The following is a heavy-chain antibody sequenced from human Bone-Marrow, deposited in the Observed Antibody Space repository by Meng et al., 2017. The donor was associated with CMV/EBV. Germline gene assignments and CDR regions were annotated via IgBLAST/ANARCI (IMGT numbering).Heavy chain of an antibody. J-gene: IGHJ4*02. Sequence: GESLKISCAASGFPFEDYTMHWVRQAPGKGLEWVSGINWNSGSIGYADSLKGRFTISRDNAKNSLYLQMNSLRAEDTALYYCGRAMYTSGWSVDYWGQGTVVTVSS. CDR2: INWNSGSI. D-gene: IGHD6-19*01. CDR1: GFPFEDYT. CDR3: GRAMYTSGWSVDY. V-gene: IGHV3-9*01.